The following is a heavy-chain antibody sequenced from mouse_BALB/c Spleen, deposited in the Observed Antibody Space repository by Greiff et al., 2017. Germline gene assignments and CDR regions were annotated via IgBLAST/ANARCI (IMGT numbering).Heavy chain of an antibody. V-gene: IGHV2-6-4*01. CDR3: ATLYYDYEAWFAY. Sequence: VQLQESGPGLVAPSQSLSITCTVSGFSLSRYSVHWVRQPPGKGLEWLGMIWGGGSTDYNSALKSRLSISKDNSKSQVFLKMNSLQTDDTAMYYCATLYYDYEAWFAYWGQGTLVTVSA. CDR1: GFSLSRYS. D-gene: IGHD2-4*01. J-gene: IGHJ3*01. CDR2: IWGGGST.